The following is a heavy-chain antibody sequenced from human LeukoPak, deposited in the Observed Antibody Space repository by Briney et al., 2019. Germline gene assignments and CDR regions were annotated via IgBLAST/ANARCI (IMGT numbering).Heavy chain of an antibody. CDR1: GFTFSSYA. CDR2: ISYDGNNE. CDR3: ARDGGDCSGDSCYVDY. Sequence: GGSLRLSCAASGFTFSSYAMSWVRQAPGKGLEWLVVISYDGNNEYYADSVKGRFTISRDNAKNSLYLQMNSLRAEDTALYYCARDGGDCSGDSCYVDYWGQGTLVTVSS. D-gene: IGHD2-15*01. V-gene: IGHV3-30*03. J-gene: IGHJ4*02.